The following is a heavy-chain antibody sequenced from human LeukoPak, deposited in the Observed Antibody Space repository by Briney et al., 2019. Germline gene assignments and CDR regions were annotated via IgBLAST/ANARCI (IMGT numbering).Heavy chain of an antibody. V-gene: IGHV3-48*04. Sequence: GTLSLTCAVSGGSISSSNWWSWVRQPPGKGLEWVSYISTSGSTKYYADSVKGRFIISRDNSKNTLYVQMNSLRAEDTAVYYCARGALYYMDVWGKGTTVTISS. CDR1: GGSISSSNW. J-gene: IGHJ6*03. CDR3: ARGALYYMDV. CDR2: ISTSGSTK.